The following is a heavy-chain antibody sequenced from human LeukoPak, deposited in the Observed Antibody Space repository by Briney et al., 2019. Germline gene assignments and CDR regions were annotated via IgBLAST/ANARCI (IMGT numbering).Heavy chain of an antibody. V-gene: IGHV3-23*01. CDR3: AKDISQGYTFGSIEEDY. J-gene: IGHJ4*02. Sequence: PGGSLRLSCAASGFTVSSNYMSWVRQAPGKGLEWLSAIGESDGSTYYADSVKGRFTISRDNSKNTLYLQMNSLGADDTAVYFCAKDISQGYTFGSIEEDYWGQGTLVTVSS. D-gene: IGHD5-18*01. CDR1: GFTVSSNY. CDR2: IGESDGST.